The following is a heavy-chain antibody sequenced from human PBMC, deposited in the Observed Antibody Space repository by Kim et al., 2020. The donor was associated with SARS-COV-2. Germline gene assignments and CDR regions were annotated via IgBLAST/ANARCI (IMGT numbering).Heavy chain of an antibody. CDR1: GFTFGDYA. J-gene: IGHJ4*02. Sequence: GGSLRLSCAASGFTFGDYAMHWVRQAPGKGLEWVSGIDWNSGTLAYADSVRGRFTISRDNAKNSLSLQMNSLRPDDTALYYCAKESSYSIDYWGQGTLGT. V-gene: IGHV3-9*01. D-gene: IGHD3-10*01. CDR3: AKESSYSIDY. CDR2: IDWNSGTL.